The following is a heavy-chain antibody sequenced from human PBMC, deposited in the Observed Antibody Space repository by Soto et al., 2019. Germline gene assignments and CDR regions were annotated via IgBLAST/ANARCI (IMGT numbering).Heavy chain of an antibody. CDR3: ARVLYGDGDYFDY. J-gene: IGHJ4*02. Sequence: QVQLVQSGAEVKKPGSSVKVSCKASGGSFSRYAFSWVRQAPGQGLEWMGGIIPMFGKANYAQKFQGRVTITADESTTTAYMELSSLRSEDTAVYYCARVLYGDGDYFDYWGQGTLVTVSS. D-gene: IGHD4-17*01. CDR2: IIPMFGKA. V-gene: IGHV1-69*01. CDR1: GGSFSRYA.